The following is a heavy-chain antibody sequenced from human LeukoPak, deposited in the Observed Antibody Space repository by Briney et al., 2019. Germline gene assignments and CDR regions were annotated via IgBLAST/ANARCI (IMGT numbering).Heavy chain of an antibody. CDR2: IIPILGIA. J-gene: IGHJ4*02. D-gene: IGHD2-15*01. CDR3: ARGSCSGGSCSSFDY. V-gene: IGHV1-69*04. CDR1: GGTFSSYA. Sequence: GSSVKVSCKASGGTFSSYAISWVRQAPGQGLEWMGRIIPILGIANYAQKFQGRVTITADKSTSTAYMELSSLRSEDTAVYYCARGSCSGGSCSSFDYWGQGTLVTVSS.